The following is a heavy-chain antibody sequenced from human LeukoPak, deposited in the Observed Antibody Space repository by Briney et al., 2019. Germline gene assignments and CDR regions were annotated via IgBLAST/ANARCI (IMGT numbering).Heavy chain of an antibody. CDR3: AKDGPVVGAIDY. Sequence: GGSLRLSCAASGFTFSSYGMHWVRQAPGKGLEWVAVIWYDGSNKFYADSVKGRFTISRDNSRNTLYMQMNSLRAEDTAVYYCAKDGPVVGAIDYWGQGTLVTVSS. CDR2: IWYDGSNK. J-gene: IGHJ4*02. D-gene: IGHD1-26*01. CDR1: GFTFSSYG. V-gene: IGHV3-33*06.